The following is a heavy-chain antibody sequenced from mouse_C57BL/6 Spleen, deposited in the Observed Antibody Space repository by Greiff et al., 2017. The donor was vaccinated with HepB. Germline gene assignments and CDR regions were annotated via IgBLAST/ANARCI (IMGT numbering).Heavy chain of an antibody. CDR1: GYSITSGYY. CDR2: ISYDGSN. CDR3: AIGSLALDY. Sequence: EVKLMESGPGLVKPSQSLSLTCSVTGYSITSGYYWNWIRQFPGNKLEWMGYISYDGSNNYNPSLKNRISITRDTSKNQFFLKLNSVTTEDTATYYCAIGSLALDYWGQGTTLTVSS. V-gene: IGHV3-6*01. J-gene: IGHJ2*01. D-gene: IGHD1-3*01.